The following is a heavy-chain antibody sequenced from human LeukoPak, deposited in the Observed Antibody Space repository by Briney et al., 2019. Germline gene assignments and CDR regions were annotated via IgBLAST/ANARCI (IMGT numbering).Heavy chain of an antibody. CDR2: INGSGDAT. Sequence: SGGSLRLSCEASGFIFSHYTMTWVRQAPGKGLEWVSSINGSGDATKYADSVMGRFTISRDNSKSTVSLQMNSLRAEDTAVYYCAKSDCGSDGCKLLNYWGQGTLVTASS. D-gene: IGHD2-21*01. CDR3: AKSDCGSDGCKLLNY. J-gene: IGHJ4*02. CDR1: GFIFSHYT. V-gene: IGHV3-23*01.